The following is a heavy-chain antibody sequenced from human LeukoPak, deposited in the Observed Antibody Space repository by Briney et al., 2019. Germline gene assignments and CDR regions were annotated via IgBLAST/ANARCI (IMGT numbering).Heavy chain of an antibody. D-gene: IGHD5-18*01. CDR2: INHSGST. J-gene: IGHJ4*02. CDR1: GGSFSGYY. V-gene: IGHV4-34*01. Sequence: ASETPSLTCAVCGGSFSGYYWSWIRQPPGKGLEWIGEINHSGSTNYNPSLKSRVTISVDTSKNQFSLKLDSVTAADTAVYYCVRDVDTFFDYWGQGTLVTVSS. CDR3: VRDVDTFFDY.